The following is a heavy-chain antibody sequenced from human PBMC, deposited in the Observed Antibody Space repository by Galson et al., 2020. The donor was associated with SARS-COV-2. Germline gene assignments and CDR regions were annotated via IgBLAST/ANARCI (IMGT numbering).Heavy chain of an antibody. D-gene: IGHD3-3*01. CDR1: GGSVSDFY. J-gene: IGHJ5*02. CDR2: IHYRGST. V-gene: IGHV4-59*02. Sequence: ASETLSLTCSVSGGSVSDFYWSWIRQPPGKGLEWIGYIHYRGSTSYNPSLRSRVTISVDTSKNQFSLMLSSVTDADTAVYLCARYATVSGSNWFDAWGQGTLVTVSS. CDR3: ARYATVSGSNWFDA.